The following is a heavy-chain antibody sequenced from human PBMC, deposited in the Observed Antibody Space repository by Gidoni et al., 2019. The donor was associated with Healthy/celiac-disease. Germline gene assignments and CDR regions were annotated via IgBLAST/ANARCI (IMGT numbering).Heavy chain of an antibody. V-gene: IGHV3-21*01. D-gene: IGHD3-16*01. Sequence: VSSISSSSSYIYYADSVKGRFTISRDNAKNSLYLQMNSLRAEDTAVYYCARESSRGAASWFDPWGQGTLVTVSS. CDR2: ISSSSSYI. J-gene: IGHJ5*02. CDR3: ARESSRGAASWFDP.